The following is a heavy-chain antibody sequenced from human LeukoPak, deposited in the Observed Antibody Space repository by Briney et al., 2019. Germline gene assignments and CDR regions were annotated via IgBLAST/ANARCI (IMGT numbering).Heavy chain of an antibody. Sequence: GRSLRPSCTASGFTFGDYAMSWVRQAPGKGLEWVGFIRSKAYGGTTEYAASVKGRFTISRDDSKSIAYLQMNSLKTEDTAVYYCTRAASYCSSTSCYRGYYYYGMDVWGQGTTVTVSS. CDR1: GFTFGDYA. V-gene: IGHV3-49*04. CDR3: TRAASYCSSTSCYRGYYYYGMDV. CDR2: IRSKAYGGTT. D-gene: IGHD2-2*02. J-gene: IGHJ6*02.